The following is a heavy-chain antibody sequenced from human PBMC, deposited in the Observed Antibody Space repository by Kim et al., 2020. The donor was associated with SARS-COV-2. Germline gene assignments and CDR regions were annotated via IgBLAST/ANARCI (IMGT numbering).Heavy chain of an antibody. Sequence: GGSLRLSCAASGFTFSNAWMSWVRQAPGKGLEWVGRIKSKTDGGTTDYAAPVKGRFTISRDDSKNTLYLQMNSLKTEDTAVYYCTTDRTQWLRDYYYYGMDVWGQGTTVTVSS. D-gene: IGHD5-12*01. CDR2: IKSKTDGGTT. J-gene: IGHJ6*02. CDR3: TTDRTQWLRDYYYYGMDV. CDR1: GFTFSNAW. V-gene: IGHV3-15*01.